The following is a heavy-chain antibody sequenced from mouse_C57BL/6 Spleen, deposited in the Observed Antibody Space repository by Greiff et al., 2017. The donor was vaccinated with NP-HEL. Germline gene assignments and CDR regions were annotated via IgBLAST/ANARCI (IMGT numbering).Heavy chain of an antibody. J-gene: IGHJ3*01. Sequence: VQLQQPGAELVMPGASVKLSCKASGYTFTSYWMHWVKQRPGQGLEWIGEIDPSDSYTNYNQKFKGKATLTVDTSSSTAYMQLSSLTSEDSAVYYCARTNYGSSRTWFAYWGQGTLVTVSA. CDR1: GYTFTSYW. CDR2: IDPSDSYT. D-gene: IGHD1-1*01. V-gene: IGHV1-69*01. CDR3: ARTNYGSSRTWFAY.